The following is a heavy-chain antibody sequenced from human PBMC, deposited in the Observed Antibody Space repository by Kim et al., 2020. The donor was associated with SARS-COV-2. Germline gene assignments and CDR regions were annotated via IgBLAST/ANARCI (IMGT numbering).Heavy chain of an antibody. CDR2: ISYDGTNK. CDR3: AKDLAQWLASRYFYGMDV. V-gene: IGHV3-30-3*01. D-gene: IGHD6-19*01. J-gene: IGHJ6*02. CDR1: GFTFRNYA. Sequence: GGSLRLSCAASGFTFRNYALHWVRQAPGKGPEWVSVISYDGTNKYYADSVRGRFPISRDNPKDTLYLHMNSLRIDDTGLYYCAKDLAQWLASRYFYGMDVWGQGTTVTVSS.